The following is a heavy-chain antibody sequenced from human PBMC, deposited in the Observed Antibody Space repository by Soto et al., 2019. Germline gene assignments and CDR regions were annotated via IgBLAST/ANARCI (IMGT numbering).Heavy chain of an antibody. Sequence: PGGSLRLSCSASGFTFGSYAMHWVGQGPGKGLEYVSSISTNGGSTHYADSVKGRFTISRDNSKNTQYLQMSSLRADDTAVYYCVKGEYYYDSSGYYPFDYWGQGT. CDR3: VKGEYYYDSSGYYPFDY. J-gene: IGHJ4*02. V-gene: IGHV3-64D*06. CDR1: GFTFGSYA. D-gene: IGHD3-22*01. CDR2: ISTNGGST.